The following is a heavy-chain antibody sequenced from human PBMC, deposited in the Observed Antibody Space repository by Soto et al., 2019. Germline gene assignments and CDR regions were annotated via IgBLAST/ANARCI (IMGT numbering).Heavy chain of an antibody. D-gene: IGHD1-26*01. Sequence: GGSLRLSCAASGFTFNTYSVNWVRQAPGKGLEWVASISSGSKYISYADSVKGRFTISRDNAKNSLYLQMNSLRVEDTALYYCARGGYSGTYGTSLFANDYWGQGTLVTVSS. CDR1: GFTFNTYS. V-gene: IGHV3-21*01. CDR3: ARGGYSGTYGTSLFANDY. J-gene: IGHJ4*02. CDR2: ISSGSKYI.